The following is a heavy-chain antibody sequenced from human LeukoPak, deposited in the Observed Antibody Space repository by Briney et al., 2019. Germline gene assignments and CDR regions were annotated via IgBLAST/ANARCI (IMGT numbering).Heavy chain of an antibody. CDR2: IKQDGSEK. CDR1: QFTFSRYW. V-gene: IGHV3-7*01. CDR3: ARGRYDCSSTSCYPGWFDP. D-gene: IGHD2-2*01. Sequence: AGGSLRLSCAASQFTFSRYWMSWVRQAPGKGLEWVANIKQDGSEKYYVDSVKGRFTISRDNAKNSLYLQMNSLRAEDTAVYYCARGRYDCSSTSCYPGWFDPWGQGTLVTVSS. J-gene: IGHJ5*02.